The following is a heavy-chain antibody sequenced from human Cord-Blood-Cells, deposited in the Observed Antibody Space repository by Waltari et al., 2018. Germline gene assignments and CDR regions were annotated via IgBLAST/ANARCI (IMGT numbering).Heavy chain of an antibody. CDR2: ISSSGSTI. Sequence: EVQLVESGGGLVQPGGSLRLSCAASGFTFSSYAMNGVRQAPGKGLEWVSYISSSGSTIYYADSVKGRFTISRDNAKNSLYLQMNSLRAEDTAVYYCAREGLGHYFDYWGQGTLVTVSS. J-gene: IGHJ4*02. V-gene: IGHV3-48*03. D-gene: IGHD6-19*01. CDR1: GFTFSSYA. CDR3: AREGLGHYFDY.